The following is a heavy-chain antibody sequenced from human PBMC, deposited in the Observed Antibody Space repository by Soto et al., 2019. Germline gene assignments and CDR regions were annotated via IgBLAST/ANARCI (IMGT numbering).Heavy chain of an antibody. J-gene: IGHJ6*02. Sequence: QVHLQESGPELVKPSETLSLTCRVSGVSLTSHYWTWIRQSPGKGLEWIGYIYYSVSTNYSTSLKSRLTMSIDTPSNQFSLNLSSVTAADTAIYYCARLRDRSGTDSIYNGMDVWGPGTMVTVSS. V-gene: IGHV4-59*11. CDR3: ARLRDRSGTDSIYNGMDV. D-gene: IGHD3-22*01. CDR2: IYYSVST. CDR1: GVSLTSHY.